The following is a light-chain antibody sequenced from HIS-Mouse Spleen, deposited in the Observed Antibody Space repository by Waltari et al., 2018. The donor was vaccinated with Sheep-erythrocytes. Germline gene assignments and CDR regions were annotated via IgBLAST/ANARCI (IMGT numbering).Light chain of an antibody. CDR1: QSVSSY. Sequence: EIVLTQSPATLSLSPGERATLTSRASQSVSSYLAWYQQKPGQAPRLLIYDASNRATGIPARLSVSGSGTDFTLTISSLEPEDFAVYYCQQRSNWYTFGQGTKLEIK. V-gene: IGKV3-11*01. J-gene: IGKJ2*01. CDR2: DAS. CDR3: QQRSNWYT.